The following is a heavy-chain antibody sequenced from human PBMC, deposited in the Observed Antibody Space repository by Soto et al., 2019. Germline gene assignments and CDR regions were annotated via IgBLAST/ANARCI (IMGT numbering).Heavy chain of an antibody. V-gene: IGHV4-34*01. J-gene: IGHJ4*02. CDR1: GGSFSGYY. Sequence: KASETMSLTCAVYGGSFSGYYWSWIRQPPGKGLEWIGEINHSGSTNYNPSLKSRVTISVDTSKNQFSLKLSSVTAADTAVYYCARGGITILGVVISFDYWGQGTLVTVSS. CDR2: INHSGST. CDR3: ARGGITILGVVISFDY. D-gene: IGHD3-3*01.